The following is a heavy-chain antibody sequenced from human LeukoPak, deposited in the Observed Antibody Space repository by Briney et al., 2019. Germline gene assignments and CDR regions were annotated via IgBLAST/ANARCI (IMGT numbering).Heavy chain of an antibody. CDR3: AHNLGWHFDY. D-gene: IGHD6-19*01. Sequence: PGGSLRLSCAASGFTFSSYGMHWVRQAPGKGLEWVAFIRYDGSNKYYADSVKGRFTISRDNSKNTLYLQMNSLRAEDTAVYYCAHNLGWHFDYWGQGALVTVSS. CDR1: GFTFSSYG. J-gene: IGHJ4*02. CDR2: IRYDGSNK. V-gene: IGHV3-30*02.